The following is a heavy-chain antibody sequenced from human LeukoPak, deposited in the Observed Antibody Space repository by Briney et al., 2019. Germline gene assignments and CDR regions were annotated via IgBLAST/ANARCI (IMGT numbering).Heavy chain of an antibody. CDR2: VSDSGHT. V-gene: IGHV4-59*11. J-gene: IGHJ4*02. CDR3: ARDSSYTSGSYCDDYFDS. Sequence: PSETLSLTCSVSVGSIRNHYWSWVRQPPGKALEWVGYVSDSGHTNSNPSLKSRVTISVDTSKNQFSLKLSSVTAADTAVYYCARDSSYTSGSYCDDYFDSWSQGTLVTVSS. D-gene: IGHD3-10*01. CDR1: VGSIRNHY.